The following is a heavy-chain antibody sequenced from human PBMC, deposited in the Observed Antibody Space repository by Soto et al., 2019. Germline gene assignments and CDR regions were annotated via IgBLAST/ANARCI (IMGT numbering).Heavy chain of an antibody. V-gene: IGHV3-30*03. CDR2: ISYDGSKK. J-gene: IGHJ4*01. Sequence: QVQLVESGGGVVQPGRSLRLSCAASGFPFSSYGMHWVRQAPCKGLDWVALISYDGSKKYYADSVKGRFTISRDNSKQTLYLQMSSLRAEDTAVYYCAGGQYYFDYCGHVTLVSVSS. CDR1: GFPFSSYG. CDR3: AGGQYYFDY. D-gene: IGHD2-15*01.